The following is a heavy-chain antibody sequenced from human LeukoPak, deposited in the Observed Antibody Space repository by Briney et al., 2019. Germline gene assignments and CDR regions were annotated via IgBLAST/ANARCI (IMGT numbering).Heavy chain of an antibody. Sequence: KAGGSLRHSCAASRFIFSDYTMSWVRQAPGKGLQWVSSISSSSSYIYYADSVKGRFTISRDNAKNSLYLQMNSLRAEDTAVYYCARHTNLLRPASDAFAFWGQGTMVTVSS. CDR3: ARHTNLLRPASDAFAF. J-gene: IGHJ3*01. CDR2: ISSSSSYI. V-gene: IGHV3-21*01. D-gene: IGHD1-14*01. CDR1: RFIFSDYT.